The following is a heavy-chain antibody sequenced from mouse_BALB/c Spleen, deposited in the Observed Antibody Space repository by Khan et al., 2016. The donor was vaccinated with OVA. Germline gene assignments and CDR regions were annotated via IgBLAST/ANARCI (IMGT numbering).Heavy chain of an antibody. D-gene: IGHD1-1*01. CDR3: AKCVWSYYSSLDY. CDR2: IWGGGST. J-gene: IGHJ4*01. V-gene: IGHV2-6-5*01. CDR1: GFSLNDYG. Sequence: QVQLKESGPGLVAPSQSLSITCTVSGFSLNDYGVSWIRQPPGKGLEWLGVIWGGGSTYYNSALKSRLSISKDNSKSQVFLKMSSLQTEDTAMYYCAKCVWSYYSSLDYWGQGTSVTVSS.